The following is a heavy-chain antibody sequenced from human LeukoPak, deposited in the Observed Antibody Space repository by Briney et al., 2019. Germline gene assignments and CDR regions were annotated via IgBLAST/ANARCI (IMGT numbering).Heavy chain of an antibody. J-gene: IGHJ3*02. CDR2: INWNSGSI. CDR1: GFTFDDYA. CDR3: ARVDSSGYYLVGACDI. D-gene: IGHD3-22*01. V-gene: IGHV3-9*01. Sequence: PGGSLRLSCAASGFTFDDYAMHWVRQAPGKGLEWVSSINWNSGSIGYADSVKGRFTISRDNAKNSLYLQMNSLRAEDTAVYYCARVDSSGYYLVGACDIWGQGTMVTVSS.